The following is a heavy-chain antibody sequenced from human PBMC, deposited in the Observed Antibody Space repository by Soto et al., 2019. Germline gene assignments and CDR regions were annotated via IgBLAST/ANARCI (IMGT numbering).Heavy chain of an antibody. J-gene: IGHJ4*02. Sequence: TSETLSLTCTVSGGSISSSSYYWGWIRQPPGKGLEWIGSIYYSGSTYYNPPLKSRVTISVDTSKNQFSLKVSSVTAADTAVYYCARRGAGPTPYFDYWGQGTLVTVSS. V-gene: IGHV4-39*01. CDR2: IYYSGST. CDR1: GGSISSSSYY. CDR3: ARRGAGPTPYFDY.